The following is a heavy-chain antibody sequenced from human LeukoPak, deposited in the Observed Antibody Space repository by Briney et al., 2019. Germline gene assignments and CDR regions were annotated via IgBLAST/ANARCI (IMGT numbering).Heavy chain of an antibody. CDR2: ISRASSYI. CDR1: GFSFSTYS. CDR3: ARGGMGANSQEYFYYGMDV. J-gene: IGHJ6*02. D-gene: IGHD2-8*01. V-gene: IGHV3-21*01. Sequence: GGSLRLSCAAAGFSFSTYSMNWVRQTPGKGLEWVSSISRASSYIYYADSVKGRFTLSRDNGKNSLYLQMNSLRAEDTAVYYCARGGMGANSQEYFYYGMDVWGQGTTVTVSS.